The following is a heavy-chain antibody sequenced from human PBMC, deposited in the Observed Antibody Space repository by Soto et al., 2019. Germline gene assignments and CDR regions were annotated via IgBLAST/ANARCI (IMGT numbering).Heavy chain of an antibody. CDR2: INHNGST. CDR1: GGSFSGYY. V-gene: IGHV4-34*01. CDR3: ARGRVVTAMLYYYYYMDV. Sequence: SETLSLTCAVYGGSFSGYYWSWFRQPPGKGLEWIGEINHNGSTNYNPSLKGRVSISVYTSKFQFSLKLSSVTAADTALYYCARGRVVTAMLYYYYYMDVWGKGTTVTVSS. D-gene: IGHD2-21*02. J-gene: IGHJ6*03.